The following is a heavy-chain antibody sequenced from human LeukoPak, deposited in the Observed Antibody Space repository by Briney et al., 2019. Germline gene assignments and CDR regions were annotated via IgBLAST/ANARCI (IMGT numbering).Heavy chain of an antibody. CDR2: IKSKIDGGTT. D-gene: IGHD4-17*01. Sequence: GGSLRLSCAASGFTFRNAWMSWVRQAPGKGLEWVGRIKSKIDGGTTDYAAPVKGRFTISRDDSKNTLYLQMNSLKTEDTAVYYCARDPRGTVTHDAFDIWGQGTMVTVSS. CDR3: ARDPRGTVTHDAFDI. V-gene: IGHV3-15*01. CDR1: GFTFRNAW. J-gene: IGHJ3*02.